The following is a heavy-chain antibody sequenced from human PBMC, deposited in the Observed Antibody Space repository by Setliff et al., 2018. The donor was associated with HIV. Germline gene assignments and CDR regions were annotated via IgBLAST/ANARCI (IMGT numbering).Heavy chain of an antibody. V-gene: IGHV3-53*05. CDR2: VYSAETT. Sequence: LRLSCAASGFTVSGTYMMWVRQAPGKGLEWVSIVYSAETTYYAGSVEGRFIISRDISKNTLFLQMNSLRVEDTAVYYCAREGVNYGLKGPFDYWGQGTLVTVSS. CDR1: GFTVSGTY. J-gene: IGHJ4*02. D-gene: IGHD3-10*01. CDR3: AREGVNYGLKGPFDY.